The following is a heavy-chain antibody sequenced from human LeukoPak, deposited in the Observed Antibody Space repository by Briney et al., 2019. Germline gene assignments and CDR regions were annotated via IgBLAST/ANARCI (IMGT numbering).Heavy chain of an antibody. V-gene: IGHV3-30*02. J-gene: IGHJ6*04. CDR3: AILYDFWSGYYKDV. CDR2: IRYDGSNK. CDR1: GFTFSSYG. Sequence: GGSLRLSCAASGFTFSSYGMHWVRLAPGKGLEWVAFIRYDGSNKYYADSVKGRFTISRDNSKNTLYLQMNSLRAEDTAVYCCAILYDFWSGYYKDVWGKGTTVTVSS. D-gene: IGHD3-3*01.